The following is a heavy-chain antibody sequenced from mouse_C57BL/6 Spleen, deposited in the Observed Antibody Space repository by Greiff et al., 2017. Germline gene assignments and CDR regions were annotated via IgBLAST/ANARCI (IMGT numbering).Heavy chain of an antibody. Sequence: EVQVVESGPGLVKPSQSLSLTCSVTGYSITSGYYWNWIRQFPGNKLEWMGYISYDGSNNYNPSLKNRISITRDTSKNQFFLKLNSVTTEDTATYYCARGDDGYYEDFDYWGQGTTLTVSS. CDR3: ARGDDGYYEDFDY. V-gene: IGHV3-6*01. D-gene: IGHD2-3*01. CDR2: ISYDGSN. J-gene: IGHJ2*01. CDR1: GYSITSGYY.